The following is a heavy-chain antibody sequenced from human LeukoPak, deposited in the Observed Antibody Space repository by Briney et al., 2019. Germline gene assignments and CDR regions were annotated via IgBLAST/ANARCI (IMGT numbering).Heavy chain of an antibody. CDR2: ISAYNGNT. CDR1: GGTFSSYA. V-gene: IGHV1-18*01. Sequence: ASVKVSCKASGGTFSSYAISWVRQAPGQGLEWMGWISAYNGNTNYAQKLQGRVTMTTDTSASTAYMELSSLRPEDTAMYYCARDMGSGSLHYWGQGTLVTVSS. CDR3: ARDMGSGSLHY. J-gene: IGHJ4*02. D-gene: IGHD1-26*01.